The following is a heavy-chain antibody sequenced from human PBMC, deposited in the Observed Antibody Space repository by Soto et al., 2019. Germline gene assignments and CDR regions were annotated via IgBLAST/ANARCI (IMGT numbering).Heavy chain of an antibody. Sequence: GSLRLSCAASGFTFSRYWMNWVRQAPGKGLEWVANIKQDGTEKNYVDSVKGRFTTSRDNARKSLYLQMDSLRAEDTAVYFCARGDTPMITGMDSFDIWGQGTMVTVSS. D-gene: IGHD5-18*01. CDR1: GFTFSRYW. J-gene: IGHJ3*02. V-gene: IGHV3-7*01. CDR3: ARGDTPMITGMDSFDI. CDR2: IKQDGTEK.